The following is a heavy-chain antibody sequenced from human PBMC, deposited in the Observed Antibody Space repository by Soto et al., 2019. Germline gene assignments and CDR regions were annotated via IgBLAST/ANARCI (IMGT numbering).Heavy chain of an antibody. D-gene: IGHD2-2*01. Sequence: SETLSLTCTVSGGSISSSSYSWGWIRQPPGKGLEWIGSIYYSGSTYYNPSLKSRVTISVDTSKNQFSLKLTSVTAADTAVYYCARRVRPAALLDYWGQGTLVTVSS. CDR1: GGSISSSSYS. CDR2: IYYSGST. J-gene: IGHJ4*02. CDR3: ARRVRPAALLDY. V-gene: IGHV4-39*01.